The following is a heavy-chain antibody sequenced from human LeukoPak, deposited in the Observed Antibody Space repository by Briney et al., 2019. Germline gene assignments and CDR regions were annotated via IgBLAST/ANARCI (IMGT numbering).Heavy chain of an antibody. CDR1: GFTFSSYA. CDR2: ISGSGGST. D-gene: IGHD4-23*01. CDR3: AKGPTVVTYYFDY. Sequence: GGSLRLSCAASGFTFSSYAMSWVRQAPGKGLEWVSAISGSGGSTYYADSVKGRLTISRDNSKNTLYPQMNSLRAEDTAVYYCAKGPTVVTYYFDYWGQGTLVTVSS. V-gene: IGHV3-23*01. J-gene: IGHJ4*02.